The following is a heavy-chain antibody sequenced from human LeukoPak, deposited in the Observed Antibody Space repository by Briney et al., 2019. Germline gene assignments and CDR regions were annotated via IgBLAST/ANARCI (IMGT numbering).Heavy chain of an antibody. CDR3: ARHGRNIGHCSGGSCYRRAFDI. Sequence: SETLSLICAVYGGSFSGYYWSWIRQPPGKGLEWIGEINQSGSTNYNSSLKSRVTISADTSKNQFSLKLGSVTAADTAVYYCARHGRNIGHCSGGSCYRRAFDIWGQGTLVTVSS. D-gene: IGHD2-15*01. CDR1: GGSFSGYY. J-gene: IGHJ3*02. CDR2: INQSGST. V-gene: IGHV4-34*01.